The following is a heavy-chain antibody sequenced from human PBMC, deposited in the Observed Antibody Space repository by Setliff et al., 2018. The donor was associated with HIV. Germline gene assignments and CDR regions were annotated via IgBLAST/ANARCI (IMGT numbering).Heavy chain of an antibody. CDR2: IYYSGTT. J-gene: IGHJ6*03. CDR3: ARLIREGVTFGGFIVSYYYYYMDV. Sequence: SETLSLTCTVSGASIRSNSYYWGWIRQPPGKGLEWIGTIYYSGTTYYNPSLKDRVSIFVDRSKNQVSLKLTSVTAANAAVYYCARLIREGVTFGGFIVSYYYYYMDVWGKGIAVTVSS. V-gene: IGHV4-39*01. CDR1: GASIRSNSYY. D-gene: IGHD3-16*02.